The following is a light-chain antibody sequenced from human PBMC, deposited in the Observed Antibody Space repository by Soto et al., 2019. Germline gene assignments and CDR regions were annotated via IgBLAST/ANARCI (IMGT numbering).Light chain of an antibody. CDR1: SSNIGAGYD. J-gene: IGLJ2*01. V-gene: IGLV1-40*01. CDR3: QSYDTSLRGVV. CDR2: GDT. Sequence: QSVLTQPPSVSGAPGQGVTISYTGSSSNIGAGYDVQWYQQLPGLTPRLLIYGDTIRPSGVPDRFSASKSGASGSLAITGLQAEDEADYYCQSYDTSLRGVVFGGGTKLTVL.